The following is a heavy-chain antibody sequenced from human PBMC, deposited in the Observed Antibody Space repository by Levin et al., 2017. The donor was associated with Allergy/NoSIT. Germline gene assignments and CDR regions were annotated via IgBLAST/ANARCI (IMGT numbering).Heavy chain of an antibody. CDR3: AKVKGGSSSFDY. Sequence: GGSLRLSCAASGFTFDDYAMHWVRQAPGKGLEWVSGISWSTGSIGYADSVKGRFTISRDNAKNSLYLQMNNLRTEDTALYYCAKVKGGSSSFDYWGQGTLVTVSS. D-gene: IGHD6-13*01. CDR1: GFTFDDYA. J-gene: IGHJ4*02. CDR2: ISWSTGSI. V-gene: IGHV3-9*01.